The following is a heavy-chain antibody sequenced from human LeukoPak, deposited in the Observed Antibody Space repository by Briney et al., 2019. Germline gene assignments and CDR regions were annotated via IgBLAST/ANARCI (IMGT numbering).Heavy chain of an antibody. J-gene: IGHJ4*02. D-gene: IGHD3-10*01. CDR3: ARYVVYGSGKYYFDY. V-gene: IGHV4-39*01. CDR2: INYSGST. CDR1: GGSVSSTTYY. Sequence: PSETLSLTCTVSGGSVSSTTYYCSWIRQPPGKGLEWIASINYSGSTYYNPSLESRVTISVDTSENQFSLKLSSVTAADTAVYYCARYVVYGSGKYYFDYWGQGTLVTVSS.